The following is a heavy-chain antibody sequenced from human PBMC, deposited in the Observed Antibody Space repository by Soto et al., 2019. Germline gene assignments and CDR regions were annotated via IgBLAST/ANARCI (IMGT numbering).Heavy chain of an antibody. CDR3: ARAHYYDSSGYYYHFDY. D-gene: IGHD3-22*01. V-gene: IGHV1-18*01. CDR1: GYTFTSYG. Sequence: EASVKVSCKASGYTFTSYGISWVRQAPGQRLEWMGWISAYNGNTNYAQKLQGRVTMTTDTSTSTAYMELRSLRSDDTAVYYCARAHYYDSSGYYYHFDYWGQGTLVTVSS. CDR2: ISAYNGNT. J-gene: IGHJ4*02.